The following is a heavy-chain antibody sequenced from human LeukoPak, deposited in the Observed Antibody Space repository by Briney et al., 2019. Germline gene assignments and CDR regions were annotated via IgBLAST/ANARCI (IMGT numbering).Heavy chain of an antibody. CDR1: GFTFSSYA. J-gene: IGHJ4*02. V-gene: IGHV3-23*01. CDR2: ISGSGGST. D-gene: IGHD3-22*01. CDR3: AKDTHYYDSSGSPDY. Sequence: GGSLRLSCAASGFTFSSYAMTWVRQAPGKGLEWGSAISGSGGSTYYADSVKGRFTISRDNSKNTLYLQMNSLRAEDTAVYYCAKDTHYYDSSGSPDYWGQGTLVTVPS.